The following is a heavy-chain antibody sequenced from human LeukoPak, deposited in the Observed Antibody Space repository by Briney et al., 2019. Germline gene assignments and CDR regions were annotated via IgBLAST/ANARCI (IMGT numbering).Heavy chain of an antibody. D-gene: IGHD3-10*01. J-gene: IGHJ6*03. Sequence: PSQTLSLTCTVSGGSISSGSYYWSWIRQPAGKGLEWIGRIYTSGSTNYNPSLKSRVTISVDTSKNQFSLKLSSVTAADTAVYYCASSRGYYYYYYMDVWGKGTTVTVSS. CDR3: ASSRGYYYYYYMDV. CDR2: IYTSGST. V-gene: IGHV4-61*02. CDR1: GGSISSGSYY.